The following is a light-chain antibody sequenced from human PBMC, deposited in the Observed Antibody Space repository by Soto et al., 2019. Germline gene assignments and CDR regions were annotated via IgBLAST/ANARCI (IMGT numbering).Light chain of an antibody. V-gene: IGLV2-18*02. CDR2: EVS. J-gene: IGLJ2*01. CDR1: SSDVGSYNR. Sequence: QSALTQPPSVSGSPGQSVTISCTGTSSDVGSYNRVSWYQQPPGTAPKLRIYEVSNRPSGVPDRFSGSKSGNTASLTISGLQAEDEADYYCSSYTSSSTLVFCGGTKLTVL. CDR3: SSYTSSSTLV.